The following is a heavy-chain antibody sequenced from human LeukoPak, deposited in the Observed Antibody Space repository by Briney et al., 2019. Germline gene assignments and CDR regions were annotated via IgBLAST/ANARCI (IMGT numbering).Heavy chain of an antibody. CDR3: AKDHVVVVTAIRHGYFDY. J-gene: IGHJ4*02. CDR1: GFTFSSYA. V-gene: IGHV3-23*01. CDR2: ISGSGGST. D-gene: IGHD2-21*02. Sequence: GGSLRLSCAASGFTFSSYAMSWVRQAPGKGLEWVSAISGSGGSTYYADSVKGRFTISRDNSKNTLYLQMNSLRAEDTAVYYCAKDHVVVVTAIRHGYFDYRGQGTLVTVSS.